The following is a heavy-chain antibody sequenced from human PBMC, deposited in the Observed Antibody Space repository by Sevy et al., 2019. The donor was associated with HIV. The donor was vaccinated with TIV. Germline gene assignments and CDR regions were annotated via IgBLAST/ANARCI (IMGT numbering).Heavy chain of an antibody. V-gene: IGHV4-39*01. J-gene: IGHJ3*02. CDR3: ARGYSTTSDAFDI. CDR2: IYYSGST. Sequence: GSLRLSCTVSGGSISSSSYYWGWIRQPPGKGLEWIGSIYYSGSTYYNPSLKSRVTISVDTSKNQFSLKLSSVTAADTAVYYCARGYSTTSDAFDIWGQGTMVTVSS. CDR1: GGSISSSSYY. D-gene: IGHD5-18*01.